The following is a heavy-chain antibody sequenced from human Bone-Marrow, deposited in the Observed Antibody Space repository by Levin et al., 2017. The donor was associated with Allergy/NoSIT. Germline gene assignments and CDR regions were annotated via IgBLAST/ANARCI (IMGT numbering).Heavy chain of an antibody. CDR1: GFTFGDYA. D-gene: IGHD6-19*01. CDR3: TREYEEDSSGWYYYYYGMDV. CDR2: IRSKAYGGTT. V-gene: IGHV3-49*03. J-gene: IGHJ6*02. Sequence: GGSLRLSCTASGFTFGDYAMSWFRQAPGKGLEWVGFIRSKAYGGTTEYAASVKGRFTISRDDSKSIAYLQMNSLKTEDTAVYYCTREYEEDSSGWYYYYYGMDVWGQGTTVTVSS.